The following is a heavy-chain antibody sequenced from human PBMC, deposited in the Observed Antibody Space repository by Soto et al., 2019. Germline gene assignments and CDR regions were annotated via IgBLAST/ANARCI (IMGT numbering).Heavy chain of an antibody. CDR3: ARGLPGRSSSWYHS. J-gene: IGHJ5*01. D-gene: IGHD6-13*01. CDR1: GGSFSGYY. Sequence: KASETLSLTCAVYGGSFSGYYWSWIRQPPGKGLEWIGEINPRGSTNYNPSLKSRVTISVDTSKNQFSLKLTSVTATDTAVYYCARGLPGRSSSWYHSWGQGTQVTVSS. V-gene: IGHV4-34*01. CDR2: INPRGST.